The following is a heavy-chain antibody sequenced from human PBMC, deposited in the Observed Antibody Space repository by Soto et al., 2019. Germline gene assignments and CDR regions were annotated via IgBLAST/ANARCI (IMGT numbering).Heavy chain of an antibody. D-gene: IGHD2-2*01. CDR2: IKQDGSEK. J-gene: IGHJ5*02. Sequence: PGGSLRLSCAASGFTFSSYWMSWVRQAPGKGLEWVANIKQDGSEKYYVDSVKGRFTISRDNAKNSLYLQMNSLRAEDTAVYYCARDRYCCGTSCFTGLNWFDPWGQGTLVTVSS. V-gene: IGHV3-7*01. CDR3: ARDRYCCGTSCFTGLNWFDP. CDR1: GFTFSSYW.